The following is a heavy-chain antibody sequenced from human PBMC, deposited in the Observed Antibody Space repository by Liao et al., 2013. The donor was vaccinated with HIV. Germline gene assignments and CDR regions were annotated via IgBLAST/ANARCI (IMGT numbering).Heavy chain of an antibody. V-gene: IGHV4-59*01. J-gene: IGHJ5*02. D-gene: IGHD1/OR15-1a*01. CDR1: GASISSSY. Sequence: QVQLQESGPGLVKPSETLSLTCTVSGASISSSYWSWIRQPPGKGPEWIGYIYYSGATNYNPSLKSRVTISVDTPNKQFSLKLRSVTAADTAVYYCARDQLEQREGWFDTWGQGTLVTVSS. CDR2: IYYSGAT. CDR3: ARDQLEQREGWFDT.